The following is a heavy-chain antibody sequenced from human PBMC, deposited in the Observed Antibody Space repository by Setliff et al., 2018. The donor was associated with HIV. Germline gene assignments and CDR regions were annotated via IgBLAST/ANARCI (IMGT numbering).Heavy chain of an antibody. CDR3: ARWVDDNSEGSYYHYMDV. J-gene: IGHJ6*03. CDR1: GYTFTSYG. V-gene: IGHV1-18*01. CDR2: ISGYNGWT. D-gene: IGHD6-25*01. Sequence: ASVKVSCKASGYTFTSYGVSWVRQAPGQGLEWMGLISGYNGWTKYPQKFQGRVTMTTDTSTSTVYMELTSLTSDDTAVYYCARWVDDNSEGSYYHYMDVGGNGASVTVSS.